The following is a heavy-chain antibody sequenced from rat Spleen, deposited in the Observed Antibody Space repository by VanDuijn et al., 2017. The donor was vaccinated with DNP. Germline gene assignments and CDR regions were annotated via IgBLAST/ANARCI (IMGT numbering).Heavy chain of an antibody. CDR1: GFTFSNYY. V-gene: IGHV5S11*01. Sequence: EVQLVESGGGLVQPGRSLKLSCAASGFTFSNYYMAWVRQAPTKGLEWVAAVSPGGDNIYYRDTVKDRFTISRDNAKSTLYLQMDSLRSEETATYYCAKAGGYSPWYFDYWGQGVMVTVSS. D-gene: IGHD1-11*01. CDR3: AKAGGYSPWYFDY. J-gene: IGHJ2*01. CDR2: VSPGGDNI.